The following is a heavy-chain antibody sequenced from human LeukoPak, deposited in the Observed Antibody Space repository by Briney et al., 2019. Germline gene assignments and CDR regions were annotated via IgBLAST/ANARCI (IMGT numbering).Heavy chain of an antibody. Sequence: SETLSLTCAVYGGSFSGYYWSWIRQPPGKGLEWIGEIYHSGSTNYNSSLKTRVTISVDKSKNQFSLKLSSVTAADTAVYYCARASHDYGDYSHFDYWGQGTLVTVSS. CDR2: IYHSGST. CDR1: GGSFSGYY. V-gene: IGHV4-34*01. CDR3: ARASHDYGDYSHFDY. J-gene: IGHJ4*02. D-gene: IGHD4-17*01.